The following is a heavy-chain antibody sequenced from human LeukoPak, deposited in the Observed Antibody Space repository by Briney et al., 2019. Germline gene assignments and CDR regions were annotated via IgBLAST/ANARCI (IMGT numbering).Heavy chain of an antibody. V-gene: IGHV3-23*01. D-gene: IGHD2-15*01. J-gene: IGHJ4*02. CDR3: AKDVVVVVVAATYYYFDY. CDR2: IGGSGGST. CDR1: GFTFSSNA. Sequence: PTGGSLRLSCAASGFTFSSNAMSWFRQAPGKGLDWVSAIGGSGGSTYYADSVKGRFTISRDNSKNTLYLQMNSLRAEDTAVYYCAKDVVVVVVAATYYYFDYWGQGTLVTVSS.